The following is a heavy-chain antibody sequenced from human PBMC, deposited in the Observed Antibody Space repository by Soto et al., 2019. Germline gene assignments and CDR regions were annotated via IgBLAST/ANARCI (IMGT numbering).Heavy chain of an antibody. CDR2: ISDIGGST. V-gene: IGHV3-23*01. CDR3: AKETYSDGWFFFDY. Sequence: GGSLRLSCGASGFTFSRHAMTWVRQAPGKGLEWVSTISDIGGSTYYADSVKGRFTISRDNSKNTLYLQMNSLRAEDTAVYYCAKETYSDGWFFFDYWGQGTLVTVSS. CDR1: GFTFSRHA. D-gene: IGHD6-19*01. J-gene: IGHJ4*02.